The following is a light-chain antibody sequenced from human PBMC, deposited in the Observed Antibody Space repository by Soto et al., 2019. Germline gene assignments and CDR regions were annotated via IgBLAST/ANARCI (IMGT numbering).Light chain of an antibody. CDR2: GSA. CDR1: SSNIGASFD. CDR3: QSYDNTLGGHVV. V-gene: IGLV1-40*01. Sequence: QLVLTQPPSVSGAPGQRVTISCTGSSSNIGASFDVHWYQQLPGAAPKLLVSGSANRPSGVPDRFSGSKSGSSASLAITGLQAEDEADYYCQSYDNTLGGHVVFGGGTKVTVL. J-gene: IGLJ2*01.